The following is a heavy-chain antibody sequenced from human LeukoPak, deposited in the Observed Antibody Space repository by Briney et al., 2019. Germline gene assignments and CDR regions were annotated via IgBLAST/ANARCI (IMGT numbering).Heavy chain of an antibody. V-gene: IGHV1-18*01. J-gene: IGHJ4*02. CDR2: ISAYNGNT. D-gene: IGHD5-18*01. CDR1: CYTFTSYG. Sequence: ASVKVFCEASCYTFTSYGISWVRQAPGQGLESVGWISAYNGNTNYAQKLKGRVTMTTDTSTSTAYMELRSLRSDDTAVYYSARGTAMANFDYWGQGTLVTVSS. CDR3: ARGTAMANFDY.